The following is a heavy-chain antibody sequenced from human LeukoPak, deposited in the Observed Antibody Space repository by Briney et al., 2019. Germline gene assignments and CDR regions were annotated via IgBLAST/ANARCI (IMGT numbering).Heavy chain of an antibody. J-gene: IGHJ4*02. CDR2: ISYDGSNK. Sequence: PGGSLRLSCAASGFTFSSYAMSWVRQAPGKGLEWVAVISYDGSNKYYADSVKGRFTISRDNSKNTLYLQMNSLRAEDTAVYYCARVLNAYYYDSSGYFDYWGQGTLVTVSS. D-gene: IGHD3-22*01. CDR1: GFTFSSYA. CDR3: ARVLNAYYYDSSGYFDY. V-gene: IGHV3-30-3*01.